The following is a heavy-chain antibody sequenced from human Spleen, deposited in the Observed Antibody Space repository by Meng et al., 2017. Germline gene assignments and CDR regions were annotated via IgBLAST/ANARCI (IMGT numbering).Heavy chain of an antibody. CDR3: ATTPGTIEEIVVVPAAMSNYYYYGMDV. CDR1: GFTFSDYA. J-gene: IGHJ6*02. V-gene: IGHV3-23*01. D-gene: IGHD2-2*01. Sequence: GGSLRLSCAASGFTFSDYAMSWVRQAPGKGLEWVSGIGGGGDGAHYADFMQGRFTISRDNSKSTLYLQMNSLRAEDTAVYYCATTPGTIEEIVVVPAAMSNYYYYGMDVWGQGTTVTVSS. CDR2: IGGGGDGA.